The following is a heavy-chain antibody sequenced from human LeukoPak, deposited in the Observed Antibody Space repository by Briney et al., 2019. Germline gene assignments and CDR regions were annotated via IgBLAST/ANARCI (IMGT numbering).Heavy chain of an antibody. Sequence: GPMLLSSAAAGSTFGSDESNGVGGAPGKGREWVEYISSSGSNIYYAVSVKGRFTVSRDNAKNSLYLQMNSLRAEDTAVYYCARLYSGYDWGGAFDIWGQGTMVTVSS. CDR1: GSTFGSDE. D-gene: IGHD5-12*01. J-gene: IGHJ3*02. CDR2: ISSSGSNI. V-gene: IGHV3-48*03. CDR3: ARLYSGYDWGGAFDI.